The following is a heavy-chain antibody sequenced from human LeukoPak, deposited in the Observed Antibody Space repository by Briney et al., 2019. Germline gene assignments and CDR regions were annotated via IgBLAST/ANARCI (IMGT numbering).Heavy chain of an antibody. J-gene: IGHJ5*01. D-gene: IGHD1-1*01. V-gene: IGHV3-23*01. CDR3: AKDGTRTRYNWFDS. CDR2: IIAEFDTT. Sequence: GGSLRLSCAASGFTFPNYAMSWVRQAPGKGLEWVSGIIAEFDTTCYADSVRGRFTISRDHSTNTLYLQMNRLRAEDTAMYYCAKDGTRTRYNWFDSWGQGTLVTVS. CDR1: GFTFPNYA.